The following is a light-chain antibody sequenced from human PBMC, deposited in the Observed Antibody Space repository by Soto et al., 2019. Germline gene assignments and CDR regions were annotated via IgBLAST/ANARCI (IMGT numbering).Light chain of an antibody. J-gene: IGKJ4*01. Sequence: EIVLTQSPGTLSLSPGERATLSCRASQSVSSSYLAWYQQKPGQAPRLLIYGASSRATGIPDRFSGSGSGKDFTLTISRLEPEDFAVYYWQQYGGFLLTFAAGPKVDTK. CDR3: QQYGGFLLT. CDR1: QSVSSSY. V-gene: IGKV3-20*01. CDR2: GAS.